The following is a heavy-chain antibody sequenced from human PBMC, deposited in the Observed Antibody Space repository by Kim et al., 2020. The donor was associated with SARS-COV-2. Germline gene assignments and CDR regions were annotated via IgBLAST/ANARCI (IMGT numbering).Heavy chain of an antibody. V-gene: IGHV3-66*01. D-gene: IGHD3-10*01. CDR3: ARDPGLLWFGEWNYYYGMDV. Sequence: RFTISRDNSKNTLYLQMNSLRAEDTAVYYCARDPGLLWFGEWNYYYGMDVWGQGTTVTVSS. J-gene: IGHJ6*02.